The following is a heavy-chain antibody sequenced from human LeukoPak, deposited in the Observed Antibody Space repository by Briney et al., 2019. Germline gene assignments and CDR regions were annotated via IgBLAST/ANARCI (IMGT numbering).Heavy chain of an antibody. CDR2: IGSSGSTI. CDR1: GFTFSSYE. J-gene: IGHJ4*02. V-gene: IGHV3-48*03. CDR3: ATLGYYYDSSGYSRGALDY. D-gene: IGHD3-22*01. Sequence: GGSLRLSCAASGFTFSSYEMNWVRQAPGKGLEWVSYIGSSGSTIYYADSVKGRFTTSRDNAKNSLYLQMNSLRAEDTAVYYCATLGYYYDSSGYSRGALDYWGQGTLVTVSS.